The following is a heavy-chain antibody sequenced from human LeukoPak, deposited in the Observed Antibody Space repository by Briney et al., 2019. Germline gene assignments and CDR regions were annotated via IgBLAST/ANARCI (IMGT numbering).Heavy chain of an antibody. Sequence: GGSLRLSCAASGFTFSGSAMHWVRQASGKGLEWVGRIRSKANSYATAYAASVKGRFTISRDDSKNTAYLQMNSLKTEDTAVYYCTRGPSGSSSWHFDYWGQGTLVTVSS. D-gene: IGHD6-13*01. CDR2: IRSKANSYAT. CDR3: TRGPSGSSSWHFDY. J-gene: IGHJ4*02. CDR1: GFTFSGSA. V-gene: IGHV3-73*01.